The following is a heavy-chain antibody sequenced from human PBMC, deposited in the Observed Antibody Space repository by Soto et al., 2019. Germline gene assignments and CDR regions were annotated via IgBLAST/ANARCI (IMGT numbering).Heavy chain of an antibody. CDR2: IKQDGSER. Sequence: EVHLVESGGGLVQPGGSLRLSWAASGFTFSSFWMTWVRQAPGKGLEWVANIKQDGSERNYVDSVTGRFTISRDDAKNSLYLQMNSLRAEDTAVYYCAREAGYCSCGSCYFWFDPWCQGTLVTVSS. CDR1: GFTFSSFW. J-gene: IGHJ5*02. CDR3: AREAGYCSCGSCYFWFDP. V-gene: IGHV3-7*05. D-gene: IGHD2-15*01.